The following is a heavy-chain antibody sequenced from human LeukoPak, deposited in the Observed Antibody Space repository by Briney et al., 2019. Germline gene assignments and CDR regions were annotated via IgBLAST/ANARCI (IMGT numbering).Heavy chain of an antibody. J-gene: IGHJ4*02. V-gene: IGHV4-39*07. CDR2: IYYSGST. Sequence: KPSETLSLTCTVSGGSISSSSYYWGWIRQPPGKGLEWIGSIYYSGSTYYNPSLKSRVTISVDTSKNQFSLKLSSVTAADTAVYYCARAVGQLVNYFDYWGQGTLVTVSS. CDR3: ARAVGQLVNYFDY. D-gene: IGHD6-6*01. CDR1: GGSISSSSYY.